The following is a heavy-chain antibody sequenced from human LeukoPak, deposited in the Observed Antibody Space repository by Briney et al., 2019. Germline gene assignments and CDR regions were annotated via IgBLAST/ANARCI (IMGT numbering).Heavy chain of an antibody. J-gene: IGHJ4*02. V-gene: IGHV1-2*06. Sequence: ASVKVSCKASGYTFTNYYIHWVRQAPGQGLEWMGRINPNSGDTNYAQKFQGRVTMTKDTSISTAYMELSRLRSDDTAVYYCAREPYDFWSGYPLDYWGQGTLVTVSS. D-gene: IGHD3-3*01. CDR2: INPNSGDT. CDR1: GYTFTNYY. CDR3: AREPYDFWSGYPLDY.